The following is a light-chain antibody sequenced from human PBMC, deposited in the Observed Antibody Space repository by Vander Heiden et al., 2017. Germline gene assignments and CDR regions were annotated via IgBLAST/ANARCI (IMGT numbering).Light chain of an antibody. V-gene: IGLV2-14*03. CDR2: DVS. J-gene: IGLJ3*02. CDR1: RIDVGGYNY. Sequence: QSALPQPASVSGSPGQSITISCTGTRIDVGGYNYVSWYQQRPGKAPELMIYDVSTRPSGVSNRFSGSKSGNTASLTISGLQAEDEADYYCSAYTSSHTLVFGGGTKLTVL. CDR3: SAYTSSHTLV.